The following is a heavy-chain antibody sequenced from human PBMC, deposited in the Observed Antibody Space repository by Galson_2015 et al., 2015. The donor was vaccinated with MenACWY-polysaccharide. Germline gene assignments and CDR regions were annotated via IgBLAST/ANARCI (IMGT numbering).Heavy chain of an antibody. D-gene: IGHD2-21*02. CDR3: ATARGCGGDCYYFVY. V-gene: IGHV3-33*01. Sequence: YGMQWVRQAPGKGLEWVTIIWYDGSNKYYADSVKGRFTISRDNSKNTLYLQMNSLRAEDTAVYYCATARGCGGDCYYFVYWGQGTLVAVSS. CDR2: IWYDGSNK. CDR1: YG. J-gene: IGHJ4*02.